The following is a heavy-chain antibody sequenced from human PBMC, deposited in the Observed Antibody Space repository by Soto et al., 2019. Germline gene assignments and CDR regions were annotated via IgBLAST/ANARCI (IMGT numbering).Heavy chain of an antibody. CDR3: AKGPGRWLLYNWFDP. J-gene: IGHJ5*02. CDR2: ISGSGGST. CDR1: GCTFSSYA. D-gene: IGHD3-22*01. Sequence: GVSLRLSCAASGCTFSSYAMSWVSQATGKGLEWVSAISGSGGSTYYADSVKGRFTISRDNSKNTLYLQMNSLRAEDTAVYYCAKGPGRWLLYNWFDPWGQGTLVTVSS. V-gene: IGHV3-23*01.